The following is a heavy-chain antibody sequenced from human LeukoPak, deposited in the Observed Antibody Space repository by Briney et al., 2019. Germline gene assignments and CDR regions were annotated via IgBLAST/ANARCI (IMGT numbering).Heavy chain of an antibody. CDR3: AKGGFWSGFGLN. CDR1: GFTFDDYA. CDR2: ISGSGGST. J-gene: IGHJ4*02. D-gene: IGHD3-3*01. V-gene: IGHV3-23*01. Sequence: PGGSLRLSCAASGFTFDDYAMHWVRQAPGKGLEWVSAISGSGGSTYYADSVKGRFTISRDNSKNTLYLQMNTLRAEDTAVYYCAKGGFWSGFGLNWGEGTLVTVSS.